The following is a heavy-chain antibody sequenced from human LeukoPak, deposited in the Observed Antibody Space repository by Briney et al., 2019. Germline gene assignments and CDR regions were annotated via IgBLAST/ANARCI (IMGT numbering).Heavy chain of an antibody. D-gene: IGHD2-2*01. CDR3: ARLTRGFDP. Sequence: PSETLSLTCTVSGGSISSYYWSWIRQPPGKGLEWIGYIYYSGSTNYNPSLKSRVTISVDTSKNQFSLKLSSVTAADTAVYYCARLTRGFDPWGQGTLVTVSS. J-gene: IGHJ5*02. V-gene: IGHV4-59*01. CDR1: GGSISSYY. CDR2: IYYSGST.